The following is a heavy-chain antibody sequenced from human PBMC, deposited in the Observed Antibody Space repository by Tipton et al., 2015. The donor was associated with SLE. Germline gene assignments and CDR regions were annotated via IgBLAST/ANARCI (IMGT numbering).Heavy chain of an antibody. V-gene: IGHV3-66*01. Sequence: SLRLSCAASGLNVRDNYMNWVRQAPGKGLEWVSVMYTGGSTSYADSVKGRFTISRDNAKNTLYLEMSSLRAEDTAVYFCARGGPPGSVDNWGQGTLVTVSS. CDR2: MYTGGST. CDR3: ARGGPPGSVDN. CDR1: GLNVRDNY. J-gene: IGHJ4*02. D-gene: IGHD6-19*01.